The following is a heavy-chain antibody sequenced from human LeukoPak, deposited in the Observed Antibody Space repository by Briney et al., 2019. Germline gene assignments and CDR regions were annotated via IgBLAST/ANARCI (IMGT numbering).Heavy chain of an antibody. CDR1: GFTFSSYA. CDR3: AKSMIVVVPYYFDY. Sequence: GGSLRLSCAASGFTFSSYAMSWVRQAPGKGLEWVSAISGSGGSAYYADSVKGRFAISRDNSKNTLYLQMNSLRAEDTAVYYCAKSMIVVVPYYFDYWGQGTLVTVSS. D-gene: IGHD3-22*01. CDR2: ISGSGGSA. V-gene: IGHV3-23*01. J-gene: IGHJ4*02.